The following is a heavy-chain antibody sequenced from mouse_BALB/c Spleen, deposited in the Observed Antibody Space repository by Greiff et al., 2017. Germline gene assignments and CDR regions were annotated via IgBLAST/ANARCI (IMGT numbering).Heavy chain of an antibody. J-gene: IGHJ3*01. CDR2: IDPANGNT. V-gene: IGHV14-3*02. CDR1: GFNIKDTY. Sequence: EVKLMESGAELVKPGASVKLSCTASGFNIKDTYMHWVKQRPEQGLEWIGRIDPANGNTKYDPKFQGKATITADTSSNTAYLQLSSLTSEDTAVYYCASHKFFAYWGQGTLVTVSA. CDR3: ASHKFFAY.